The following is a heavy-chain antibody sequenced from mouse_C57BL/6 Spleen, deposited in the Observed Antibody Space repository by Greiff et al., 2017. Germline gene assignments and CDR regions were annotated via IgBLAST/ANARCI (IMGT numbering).Heavy chain of an antibody. D-gene: IGHD2-4*01. Sequence: VKLKESGPGLVAPSESLSITCTVSGFSLTSYAISWVRQPPGKGLEWLGVIWTGGGTNYNSALKSRLSISKDNSKSQVFLKMNSLQTDDTARYYCARNKNYDYDDYAMDYWGQGTSVTVSS. CDR2: IWTGGGT. CDR1: GFSLTSYA. J-gene: IGHJ4*01. V-gene: IGHV2-9-1*01. CDR3: ARNKNYDYDDYAMDY.